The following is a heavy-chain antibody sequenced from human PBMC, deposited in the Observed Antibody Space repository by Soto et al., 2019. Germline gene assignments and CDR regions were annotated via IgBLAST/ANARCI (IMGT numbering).Heavy chain of an antibody. CDR2: ISYDGSNK. CDR1: GFTFSSYG. V-gene: IGHV3-30*18. Sequence: GGSLRLSCAASGFTFSSYGMHWVRQAPGKGLEWVAVISYDGSNKYYADSVKGRFTISRDNSKNTLYPQMNSLRAEDTAVYYCAKDQRQLPQIDDYGDYVSYYGMDVWGQGTTVTVSS. J-gene: IGHJ6*02. CDR3: AKDQRQLPQIDDYGDYVSYYGMDV. D-gene: IGHD4-17*01.